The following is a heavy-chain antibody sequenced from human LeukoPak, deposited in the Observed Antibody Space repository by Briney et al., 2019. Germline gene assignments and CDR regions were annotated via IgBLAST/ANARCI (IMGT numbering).Heavy chain of an antibody. J-gene: IGHJ3*02. CDR2: IYTSGST. V-gene: IGHV4-4*07. D-gene: IGHD6-6*01. Sequence: SETLPLTCTVSGGSISSYYWTWVRQPAGKGLEWIGRIYTSGSTNYSPSLKSRVTMSVDTSKNEFSLKLNSVTAADTAVYYCARGFEYSSSSDAFDIWGQGTMVTVSS. CDR3: ARGFEYSSSSDAFDI. CDR1: GGSISSYY.